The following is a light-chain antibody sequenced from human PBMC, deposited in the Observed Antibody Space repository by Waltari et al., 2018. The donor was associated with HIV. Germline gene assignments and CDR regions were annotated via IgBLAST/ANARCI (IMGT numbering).Light chain of an antibody. CDR1: SSDIGAYNF. J-gene: IGLJ2*01. CDR3: ASYTRSGILL. V-gene: IGLV2-14*01. CDR2: EVS. Sequence: QSALTQPASVSGSPGKSITISSIGSSSDIGAYNFVSWYQQRPGKAPNLMIYEVSDRPSGSSNRCSASKSCITASLTISGLQADDEADYYCASYTRSGILLFGGGTRLTVL.